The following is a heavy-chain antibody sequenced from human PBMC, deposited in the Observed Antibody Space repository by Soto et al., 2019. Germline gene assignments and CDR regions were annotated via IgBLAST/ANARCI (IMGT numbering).Heavy chain of an antibody. D-gene: IGHD6-13*01. CDR3: ARAGQQLVVDWFDP. J-gene: IGHJ5*02. V-gene: IGHV4-31*03. CDR1: GGSISSGGYY. Sequence: PSETLSLTCTVSGGSISSGGYYWSWIRQHPGKGLEWIGYIYYSGSTYYNPSLKSRVTISVDTSKNQFSLKLSSVTAADTAVYYCARAGQQLVVDWFDPWGQGTLVTVSS. CDR2: IYYSGST.